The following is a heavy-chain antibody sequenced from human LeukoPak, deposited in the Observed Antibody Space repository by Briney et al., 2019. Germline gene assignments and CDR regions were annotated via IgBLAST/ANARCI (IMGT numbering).Heavy chain of an antibody. CDR1: GGSISSYY. V-gene: IGHV4-59*01. J-gene: IGHJ4*02. D-gene: IGHD2-15*01. CDR2: IYYSGST. Sequence: SQTLSLTCTVSGGSISSYYWSWIRQPPGKGLEWIGYIYYSGSTNYNPSLKRRVTISVDTSKNQFSLKLSSVTAADTAAYYCARGLGYCSGGSCYSGDLDYWGQGTLVTVSS. CDR3: ARGLGYCSGGSCYSGDLDY.